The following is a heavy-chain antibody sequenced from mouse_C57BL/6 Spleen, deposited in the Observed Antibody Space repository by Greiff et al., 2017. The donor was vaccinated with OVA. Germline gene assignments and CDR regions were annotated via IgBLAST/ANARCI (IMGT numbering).Heavy chain of an antibody. J-gene: IGHJ2*01. D-gene: IGHD1-1*01. CDR1: GYTFTSYW. V-gene: IGHV1-69*01. Sequence: VQLQQPGAELVMPGASVKLSCKASGYTFTSYWMHWVKQRPGQGLEWIGEIDPSDSYTNYNQKFKGKSTLTVDKSSSTAYMQLSSLTSADSAVYYCARYYYGSYFDYWGQGTTLTVSS. CDR2: IDPSDSYT. CDR3: ARYYYGSYFDY.